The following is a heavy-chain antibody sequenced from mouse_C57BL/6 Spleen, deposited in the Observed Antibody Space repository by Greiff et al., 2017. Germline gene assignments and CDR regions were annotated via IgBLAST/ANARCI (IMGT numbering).Heavy chain of an antibody. CDR1: GYTFTDYE. CDR3: TKEAFDY. CDR2: IDPETGGT. J-gene: IGHJ2*01. V-gene: IGHV1-15*01. Sequence: QVQLQQSGAELVRPGASVTLSCKASGYTFTDYEMHWVKQTPVHGLEWIGAIDPETGGTAYNQKFKGKAILTADKSSSTAYMELRSLTYEDSAVYYCTKEAFDYWGQGTTLTVSS.